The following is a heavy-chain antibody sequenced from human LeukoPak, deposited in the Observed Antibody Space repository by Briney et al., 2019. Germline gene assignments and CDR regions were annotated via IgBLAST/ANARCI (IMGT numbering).Heavy chain of an antibody. J-gene: IGHJ5*02. Sequence: SETLSLTCTVSGYSISSGYYWGWIRQPPGKGLEWIGSIYHSGSTYYNPSLKSRVTISVDTSKNQFSLKLSSVTAADTAVYYCAREYYDSSGPPYNWFDPWGQGTLVTVSS. CDR1: GYSISSGYY. CDR2: IYHSGST. D-gene: IGHD3-22*01. CDR3: AREYYDSSGPPYNWFDP. V-gene: IGHV4-38-2*02.